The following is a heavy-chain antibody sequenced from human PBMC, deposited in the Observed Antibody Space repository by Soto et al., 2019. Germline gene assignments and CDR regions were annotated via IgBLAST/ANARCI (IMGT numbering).Heavy chain of an antibody. CDR1: GGSMSSGGYY. CDR3: ARGDGSWAFVDY. CDR2: ISYSGSA. D-gene: IGHD6-13*01. V-gene: IGHV4-31*03. Sequence: QVQLQESGPGLVKPSQTLSLTCTVSGGSMSSGGYYWSWIRQHPGGGLEWIGYISYSGSAYYSPSLKSRLSMSVDTSKNQFSLKLSSVTAADTAVYYCARGDGSWAFVDYWGQGTLVVVSS. J-gene: IGHJ4*02.